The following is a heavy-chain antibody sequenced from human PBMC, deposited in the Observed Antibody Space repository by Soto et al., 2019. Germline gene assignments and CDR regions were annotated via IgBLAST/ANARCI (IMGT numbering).Heavy chain of an antibody. CDR1: GCSISSGGYY. Sequence: SETLSLTCTVSGCSISSGGYYWGWVRQHPGKGLEWVGSIHYGGTTHYNPSLKGRVTIFVDTSMNQFSLKLSSMTAADTAVYFCGRDYGEYNYWGQGALVTVSS. J-gene: IGHJ4*02. D-gene: IGHD4-17*01. V-gene: IGHV4-39*01. CDR3: GRDYGEYNY. CDR2: IHYGGTT.